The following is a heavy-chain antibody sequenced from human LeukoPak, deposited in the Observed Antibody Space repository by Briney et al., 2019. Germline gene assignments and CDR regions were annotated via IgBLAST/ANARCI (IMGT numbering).Heavy chain of an antibody. CDR3: ARGTCSSTSCALNYGMDV. Sequence: GASVKVSCKASGYTFTSYYMRWVRQAPGQGLEWMGIINPSGGSTSYAQKFQGRVTMIRDTSTSTVYMELSSLRSEDTAVYYCARGTCSSTSCALNYGMDVWGQGTTVTVSS. CDR2: INPSGGST. D-gene: IGHD2-2*01. J-gene: IGHJ6*02. V-gene: IGHV1-46*01. CDR1: GYTFTSYY.